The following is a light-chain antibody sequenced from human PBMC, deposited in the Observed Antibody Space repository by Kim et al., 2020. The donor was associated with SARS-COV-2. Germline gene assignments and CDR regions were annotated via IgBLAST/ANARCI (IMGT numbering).Light chain of an antibody. CDR3: QTWGTGTWV. CDR1: RGDSSYS. CDR2: LNSDGSH. J-gene: IGLJ3*02. V-gene: IGLV4-69*01. Sequence: AAVKLTGTLSRGDSSYSIAWHQQQPEKGPRYLMKLNSDGSHSKGDGIPDRFSGSSAGAERYLTISSLQSEDEADYYCQTWGTGTWVFGGGTKLTVL.